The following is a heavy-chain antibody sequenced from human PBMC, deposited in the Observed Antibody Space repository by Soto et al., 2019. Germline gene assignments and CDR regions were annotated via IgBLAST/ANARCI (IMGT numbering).Heavy chain of an antibody. Sequence: SETLSLTCTVSGISVSTSDYYWGWVRQPPGKGLDWIGNIYYSGSTFYTPSLRSRVTLSVDTSKNQFSLRLNSVTVADTAVYFCAGFVVPDSRNSAFDYWGQGPMVTVSS. D-gene: IGHD2-15*01. CDR3: AGFVVPDSRNSAFDY. J-gene: IGHJ4*02. CDR2: IYYSGST. CDR1: GISVSTSDYY. V-gene: IGHV4-39*01.